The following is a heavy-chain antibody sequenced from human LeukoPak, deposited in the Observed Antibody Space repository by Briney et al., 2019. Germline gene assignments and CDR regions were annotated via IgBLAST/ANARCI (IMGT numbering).Heavy chain of an antibody. CDR2: IYYSGST. V-gene: IGHV4-59*01. J-gene: IGHJ6*02. CDR3: ARGPPFLEWLFDNHGMDV. CDR1: GGSISSYY. Sequence: SETLSLTCTVSGGSISSYYWSWIRQPPGKGLEWIGYIYYSGSTNYNPSLKSRVTISVDTSKNQFSLKLSSVTAADTAMYYCARGPPFLEWLFDNHGMDVWGQGTTVTVSS. D-gene: IGHD3-3*01.